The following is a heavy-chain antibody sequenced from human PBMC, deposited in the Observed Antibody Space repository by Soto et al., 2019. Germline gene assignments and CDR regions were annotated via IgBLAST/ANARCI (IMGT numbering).Heavy chain of an antibody. J-gene: IGHJ6*02. CDR2: IHYRGNT. CDR1: GDSIRSESHY. CDR3: ARRETAPYYDADV. D-gene: IGHD3-3*01. Sequence: PSETLSLTCAVSGDSIRSESHYWGWIRQSPGTGLEWIGSIHYRGNTYYNPYLKSRVTISVDTSKNQFSLNLNSVTAADTAVYYCARRETAPYYDADVWGQGTTVTVSS. V-gene: IGHV4-39*01.